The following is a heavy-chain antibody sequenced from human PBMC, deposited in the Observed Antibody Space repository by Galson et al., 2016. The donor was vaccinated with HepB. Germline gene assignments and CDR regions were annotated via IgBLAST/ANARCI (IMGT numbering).Heavy chain of an antibody. CDR1: GFTFSSYA. D-gene: IGHD6-13*01. J-gene: IGHJ4*02. V-gene: IGHV3-23*01. CDR2: ISGSDGST. Sequence: SLRLSCAASGFTFSSYAMNWVRQALGKGLEWVSAISGSDGSTYYADSVKGRFTISRDNSKNTLYLQMNSLRAEDTAVYYCAKGQQLAYFDYWGQGTLVTVSS. CDR3: AKGQQLAYFDY.